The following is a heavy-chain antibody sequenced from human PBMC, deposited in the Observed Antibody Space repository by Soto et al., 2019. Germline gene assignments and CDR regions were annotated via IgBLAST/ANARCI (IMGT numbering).Heavy chain of an antibody. CDR2: INHSGST. J-gene: IGHJ4*02. CDR3: ARGHSRDLIVVVPAATLYFDY. V-gene: IGHV4-34*01. D-gene: IGHD2-2*01. CDR1: GGSFSGYY. Sequence: SETLSLTCAVYGGSFSGYYWSWIRQPPGKGLEWIGEINHSGSTNYNPSLKSRVTISVDTSKIQFSLKLSSVTAADTAVYYCARGHSRDLIVVVPAATLYFDYWGQGTLVTVSS.